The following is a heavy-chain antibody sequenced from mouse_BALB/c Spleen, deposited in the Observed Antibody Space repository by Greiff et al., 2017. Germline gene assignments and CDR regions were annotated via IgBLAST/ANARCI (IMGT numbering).Heavy chain of an antibody. Sequence: SGAELVRPGVSVKISCKGSGYTFTDYAMHWVKQSHAKSLEWIGVISTYYGDASYNQKFKGKATMTVDKSSSTAYMELARLTSEDSAIYYCARYDGYYWYFDVWGAGTTVTVSS. CDR1: GYTFTDYA. V-gene: IGHV1S137*01. CDR3: ARYDGYYWYFDV. J-gene: IGHJ1*01. CDR2: ISTYYGDA. D-gene: IGHD2-3*01.